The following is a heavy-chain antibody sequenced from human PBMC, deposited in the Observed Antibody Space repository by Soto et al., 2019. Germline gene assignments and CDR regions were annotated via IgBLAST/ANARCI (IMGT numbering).Heavy chain of an antibody. CDR1: GFTFSDYY. D-gene: IGHD4-17*01. CDR3: ARTTGFYRYYYYMDV. J-gene: IGHJ6*03. CDR2: ISSSGSTI. V-gene: IGHV3-11*01. Sequence: GGSLRLSCAASGFTFSDYYMSWIRQAPGKGLEWVSYISSSGSTIYYADSVKGRFTISRDNAKNSLYLQMNSLRAEDTAVYYCARTTGFYRYYYYMDVWGKGTTVTVSS.